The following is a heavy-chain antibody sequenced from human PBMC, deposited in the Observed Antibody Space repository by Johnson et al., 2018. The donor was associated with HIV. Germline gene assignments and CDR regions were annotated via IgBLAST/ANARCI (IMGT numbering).Heavy chain of an antibody. Sequence: MHLVESGGGLVQPGGSLRLSCAASGFTFSNAWMSWVRQAPGKGLEWVGRIKSNTDGGTPDYAAPVKGRFTISRDDSKNTLYLQMNSLKTEDTAVYYCTTQQRADAFDIWGQGTMVTVS. V-gene: IGHV3-15*01. CDR1: GFTFSNAW. D-gene: IGHD6-13*01. CDR3: TTQQRADAFDI. CDR2: IKSNTDGGTP. J-gene: IGHJ3*02.